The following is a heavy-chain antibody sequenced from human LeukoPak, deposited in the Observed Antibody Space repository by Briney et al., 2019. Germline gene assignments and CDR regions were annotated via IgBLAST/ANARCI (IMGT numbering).Heavy chain of an antibody. J-gene: IGHJ6*02. V-gene: IGHV3-11*01. CDR3: ARDKVTTTYYYYGMDV. D-gene: IGHD4-17*01. CDR1: GFTFSDYY. CDR2: ISSIGSTI. Sequence: PGGSLRLSCAASGFTFSDYYMRWIRQAPGKGLEWVSYISSIGSTIYYADSVKGRFTISRDNAKNSLYLQMNSLRAEDTAVYYCARDKVTTTYYYYGMDVWGQGTTVTVSS.